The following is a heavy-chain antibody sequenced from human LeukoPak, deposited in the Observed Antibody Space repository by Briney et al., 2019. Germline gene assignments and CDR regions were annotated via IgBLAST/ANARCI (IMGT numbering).Heavy chain of an antibody. CDR2: IYTSGST. D-gene: IGHD3-3*01. V-gene: IGHV4-61*02. CDR3: ARATEGYDFWSGYYNYFDY. J-gene: IGHJ4*02. CDR1: GGSISSGSYY. Sequence: SQTLSLTCTVSGGSISSGSYYWSWIRQPAGKGLEWIERIYTSGSTNYNPSLKSRVTISVDTSKNQFSLKLSSVTAADTAVYYCARATEGYDFWSGYYNYFDYWGQGTLVTVSS.